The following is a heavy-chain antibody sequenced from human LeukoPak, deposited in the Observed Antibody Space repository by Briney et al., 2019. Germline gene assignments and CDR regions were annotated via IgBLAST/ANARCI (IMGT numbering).Heavy chain of an antibody. CDR2: IRYDGSNK. J-gene: IGHJ4*02. V-gene: IGHV3-30*02. D-gene: IGHD4-17*01. CDR3: AKEDYGDYGFLDY. Sequence: PGGSLRLSCAASGFTFSSYGMHWVRQAPGKGLEWVAFIRYDGSNKHYADSVKGRFTISRDNSKNTLYLQMNSLRAEDTAVYYCAKEDYGDYGFLDYWGQGTLVTVSS. CDR1: GFTFSSYG.